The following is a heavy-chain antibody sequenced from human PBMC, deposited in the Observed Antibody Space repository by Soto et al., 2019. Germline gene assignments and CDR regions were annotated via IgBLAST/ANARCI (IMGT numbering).Heavy chain of an antibody. D-gene: IGHD3-22*01. CDR3: AKSDYYDSSGYSGY. CDR2: ISGSGGST. Sequence: LRLSCAASGFTFSSYAMSWVRQAPGKGLEWVSAISGSGGSTYYAGSVKGRFTISRDNSRNTLYLQMNSLRAEDTAVYYCAKSDYYDSSGYSGYWGQGTLVTVYS. CDR1: GFTFSSYA. J-gene: IGHJ4*02. V-gene: IGHV3-23*01.